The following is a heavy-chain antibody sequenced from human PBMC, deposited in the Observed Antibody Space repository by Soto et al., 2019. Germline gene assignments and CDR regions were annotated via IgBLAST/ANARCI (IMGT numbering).Heavy chain of an antibody. J-gene: IGHJ6*02. CDR2: IIPIFGTA. CDR3: ASLGIAALLRVHYGMDV. V-gene: IGHV1-69*13. Sequence: SGQFCWKACGVAFGSYSSSWLRQAPGQGLEWMGGIIPIFGTANYAQKFQGRVTITADESTSTAYMEMSSLRSEDTAVYYCASLGIAALLRVHYGMDVRGQGTTVIVSS. D-gene: IGHD6-6*01. CDR1: GVAFGSYS.